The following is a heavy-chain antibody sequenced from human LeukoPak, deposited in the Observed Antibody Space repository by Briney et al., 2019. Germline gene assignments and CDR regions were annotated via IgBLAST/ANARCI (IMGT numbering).Heavy chain of an antibody. D-gene: IGHD1-26*01. V-gene: IGHV3-23*01. CDR3: AKDLGRYRNNYFDY. CDR2: ISGSGGGT. J-gene: IGHJ4*02. CDR1: GFTFSSYA. Sequence: GGSLRLSCAASGFTFSSYAMSWVRQAPEKGLEWVSTISGSGGGTYYADSVKGRFTISRDDSKNALYLQMNSLRAEDTAVYYCAKDLGRYRNNYFDYWGQGTLVTVSS.